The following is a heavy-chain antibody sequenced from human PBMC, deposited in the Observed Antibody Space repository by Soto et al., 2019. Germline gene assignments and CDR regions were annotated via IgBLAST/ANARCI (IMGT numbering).Heavy chain of an antibody. J-gene: IGHJ4*02. D-gene: IGHD2-2*01. V-gene: IGHV1-58*02. CDR1: GFTFTSSA. CDR2: IVVGSGNT. CDR3: AAVIYCSSTSCPLDY. Sequence: ASVKVSCKASGFTFTSSAMQWVRQARGQRLEWIGWIVVGSGNTNYAQKFQERVTITRDMSTSTAYMELSSLRSEDTAVYYCAAVIYCSSTSCPLDYWGQGTLVTVSS.